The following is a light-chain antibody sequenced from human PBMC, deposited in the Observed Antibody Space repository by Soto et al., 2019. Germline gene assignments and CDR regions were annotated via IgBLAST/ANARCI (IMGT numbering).Light chain of an antibody. Sequence: QSVLTQPASVSGSPGQSITISCTGTSSDIGGYNYVSWYQQHPGKAPKLMIYEVSNRPSGVSNRFSASKSGNTASLTISGLQAEDEADYYCSSYTSSGTPVVFGGGTQLTVL. CDR1: SSDIGGYNY. CDR3: SSYTSSGTPVV. J-gene: IGLJ2*01. CDR2: EVS. V-gene: IGLV2-14*01.